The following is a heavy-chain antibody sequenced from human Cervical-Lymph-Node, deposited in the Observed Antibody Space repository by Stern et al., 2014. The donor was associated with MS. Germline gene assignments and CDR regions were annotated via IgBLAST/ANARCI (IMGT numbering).Heavy chain of an antibody. CDR1: GFTFSTYG. CDR3: AREAPVEPAASDAFDI. CDR2: TWSDGTNK. D-gene: IGHD2-2*01. Sequence: MQLVESGGGVVQPGRSLRLSCVASGFTFSTYGMHWVRQAPGKGLEWVAVTWSDGTNKYYGDSVRGRFTISRDNSKNTLYLEMSSLRVEDTAVYFCAREAPVEPAASDAFDIWGQGTMVAVSS. J-gene: IGHJ3*02. V-gene: IGHV3-33*01.